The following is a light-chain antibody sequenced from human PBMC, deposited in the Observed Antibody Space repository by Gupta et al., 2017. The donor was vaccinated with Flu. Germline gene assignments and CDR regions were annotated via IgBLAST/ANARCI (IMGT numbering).Light chain of an antibody. Sequence: DIVMTQSPATLSVSPGERATLSCRASQSVSNRVAWYKQKPGQAPRLLIYDASTRASGIPDRFSGSGYGTEFTLTSSSRQSEDFAVYCGQQDHSLRTFGQGTKVEIK. CDR3: QQDHSLRT. V-gene: IGKV3-15*01. CDR1: QSVSNR. CDR2: DAS. J-gene: IGKJ1*01.